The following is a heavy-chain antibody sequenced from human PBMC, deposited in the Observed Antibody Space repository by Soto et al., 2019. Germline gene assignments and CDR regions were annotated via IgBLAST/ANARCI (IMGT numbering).Heavy chain of an antibody. CDR2: IYYSGST. CDR3: ARDGSAGTHLFDY. Sequence: SETLSLTCTVPGASISSYYWTCIRQPPGKGLEWIGYIYYSGSTNYNPSLKSRVTISVDTSKNQFSLKLSSVTAADTAVYYCARDGSAGTHLFDYWGQGTLVTVSS. J-gene: IGHJ4*02. V-gene: IGHV4-59*01. CDR1: GASISSYY. D-gene: IGHD1-7*01.